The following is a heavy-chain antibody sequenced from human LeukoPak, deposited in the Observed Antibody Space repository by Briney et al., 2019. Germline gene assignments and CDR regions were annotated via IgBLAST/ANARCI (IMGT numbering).Heavy chain of an antibody. V-gene: IGHV3-23*01. CDR1: GFSFRNYA. CDR2: ITGSGGAT. D-gene: IGHD5-12*01. Sequence: GGSLRLSCAASGFSFRNYAMSWVRQAPGKGLEWVSGITGSGGATYYADSVKGRFTISRDNSKNTLYLQMNSLRADDTAVYYCAKPLYDLLATYFFDYWGQGSLVTVSS. J-gene: IGHJ4*02. CDR3: AKPLYDLLATYFFDY.